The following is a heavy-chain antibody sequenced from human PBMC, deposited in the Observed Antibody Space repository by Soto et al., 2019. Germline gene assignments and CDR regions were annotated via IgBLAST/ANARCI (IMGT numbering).Heavy chain of an antibody. V-gene: IGHV4-34*01. CDR2: INHSGST. J-gene: IGHJ4*02. Sequence: PSETLSLTCGVYGGSFSTYYWSWIRQPPGKGLEWIGEINHSGSTNYNPSLKSRVTISVDTSKNQFSLKLNSVTAADTAVYYCARERGYTYGLTYFDYWGQGTLVTVSS. CDR1: GGSFSTYY. CDR3: ARERGYTYGLTYFDY. D-gene: IGHD5-18*01.